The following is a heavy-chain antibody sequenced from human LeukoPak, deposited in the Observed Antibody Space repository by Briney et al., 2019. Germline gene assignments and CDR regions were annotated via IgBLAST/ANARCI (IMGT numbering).Heavy chain of an antibody. J-gene: IGHJ3*02. Sequence: PGRSLRLSCAASVFTFSNYFMHWVRQAPGKGLEWVADIASDGSHTFYVESVKGRFTISRDNSKNTLYLQMNSLRAEDTAVYFCARERQDTVIHSGAFDIWGQGTMVTVSS. CDR1: VFTFSNYF. CDR2: IASDGSHT. D-gene: IGHD2-21*02. V-gene: IGHV3-30*04. CDR3: ARERQDTVIHSGAFDI.